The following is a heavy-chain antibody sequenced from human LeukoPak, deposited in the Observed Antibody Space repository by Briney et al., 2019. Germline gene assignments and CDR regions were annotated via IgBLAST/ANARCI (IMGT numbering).Heavy chain of an antibody. V-gene: IGHV4-39*01. D-gene: IGHD1-26*01. CDR3: AMVVGYMDV. CDR2: IYYSGST. J-gene: IGHJ6*03. CDR1: GGSLSSSSYY. Sequence: SETLSLTRTVSGGSLSSSSYYWGWIRQPPGKGLEWIGSIYYSGSTYYNPSLKSRVTISVDTSKNQFSLKLSSVTAADTAVYYCAMVVGYMDVWGKGTTVTVSS.